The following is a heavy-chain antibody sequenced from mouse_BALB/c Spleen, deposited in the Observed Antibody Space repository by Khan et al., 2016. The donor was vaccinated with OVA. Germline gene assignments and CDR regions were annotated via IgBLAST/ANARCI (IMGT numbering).Heavy chain of an antibody. CDR1: GYSFTGYY. CDR3: ARGYDFFAY. V-gene: IGHV1-26*01. Sequence: EVQLQQSGPDLVKPGASVKMSCKASGYSFTGYYMNWVKQSHGKSLECIGRVNPNTGNTNCNQKFKGKAILIVDTSSSTAYMELRSLTSEDSAVYYCARGYDFFAYWGQGTLVTVSA. D-gene: IGHD2-14*01. J-gene: IGHJ3*01. CDR2: VNPNTGNT.